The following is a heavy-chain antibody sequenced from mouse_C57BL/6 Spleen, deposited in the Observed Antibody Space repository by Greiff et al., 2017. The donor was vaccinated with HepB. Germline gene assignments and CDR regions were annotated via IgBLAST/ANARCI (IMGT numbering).Heavy chain of an antibody. CDR1: GFTFSSYA. CDR3: TREDDYHYAMDY. CDR2: ISSGGDYI. D-gene: IGHD2-4*01. Sequence: EVQVVESGEGLVKPGGSLKLSCAASGFTFSSYAMSWVRQTPEKRLEWVAYISSGGDYIYYADTVKGRFTISRDNARNTLYLQMSSLKSEDTAMYYCTREDDYHYAMDYWGQGTSVTVSS. V-gene: IGHV5-9-1*02. J-gene: IGHJ4*01.